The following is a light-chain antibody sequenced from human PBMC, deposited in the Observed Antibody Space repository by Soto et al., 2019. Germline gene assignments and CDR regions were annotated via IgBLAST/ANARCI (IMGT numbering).Light chain of an antibody. V-gene: IGKV3-15*01. Sequence: EIVMTQSPATLSVSPGERATLSCRASQSLSSDLAWYQQKVGQAPRLLIYGASTRATGIPARFNGSGSGTEFTLTISSLQSEDFAVYYCLQYNKWPRTFGQGTKVEIK. J-gene: IGKJ1*01. CDR2: GAS. CDR1: QSLSSD. CDR3: LQYNKWPRT.